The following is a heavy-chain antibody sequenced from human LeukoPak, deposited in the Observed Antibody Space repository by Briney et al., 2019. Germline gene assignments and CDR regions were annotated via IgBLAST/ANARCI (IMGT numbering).Heavy chain of an antibody. Sequence: GGSLRLSCAASGFTFDDYAMHWVRQAPGKGLEWVSGISWNSGSIGYADSVKGRFTISRDNAKNSLYLQMNSLRAEDMALYYCAKGVGVAAAGTWDYFDYWGQGTLVTVSS. CDR3: AKGVGVAAAGTWDYFDY. J-gene: IGHJ4*02. V-gene: IGHV3-9*03. CDR1: GFTFDDYA. D-gene: IGHD6-13*01. CDR2: ISWNSGSI.